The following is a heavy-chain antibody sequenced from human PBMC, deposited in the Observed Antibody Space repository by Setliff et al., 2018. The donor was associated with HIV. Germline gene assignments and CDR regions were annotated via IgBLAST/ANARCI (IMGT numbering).Heavy chain of an antibody. J-gene: IGHJ5*02. V-gene: IGHV4-34*01. CDR2: INHSGDS. CDR3: ARGLAYYSENTDYYYVSAGFDP. CDR1: GDSIGDYY. Sequence: SETLSLTCTVSGDSIGDYYWTWIRQTPDKGLEWIGEINHSGDSSYNPSLKSRVTLSVDTSKNQFSLKLSSVTAADTAVYYCARGLAYYSENTDYYYVSAGFDPWGPGTLVTVSS. D-gene: IGHD3-22*01.